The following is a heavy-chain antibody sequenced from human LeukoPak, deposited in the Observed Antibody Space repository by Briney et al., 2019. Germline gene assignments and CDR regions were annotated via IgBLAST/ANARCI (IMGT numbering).Heavy chain of an antibody. D-gene: IGHD4-17*01. CDR1: GFTFYNYA. CDR2: ISGSGGAT. J-gene: IGHJ4*02. V-gene: IGHV3-23*01. CDR3: AKLKGIATMTD. Sequence: GGSLRLSCAASGFTFYNYAMTWVRQAPGKGLEWDSTISGSGGATYYADSVKGRFTISRDNSKNTLFLHTNSLRDEDTALYYCAKLKGIATMTDWGQGTLVTVSS.